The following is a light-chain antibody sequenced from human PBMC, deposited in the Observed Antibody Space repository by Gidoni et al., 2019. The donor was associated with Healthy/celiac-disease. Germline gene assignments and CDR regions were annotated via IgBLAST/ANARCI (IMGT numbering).Light chain of an antibody. J-gene: IGLJ3*02. CDR1: SSDVGGYNY. CDR3: CSYAGSYTWV. V-gene: IGLV2-11*01. Sequence: QSALTHPRSVSGPPGQSVTIPCTGTSSDVGGYNYVPWYQQHPGKAPKLMIYDVSKRPSGVPDRFSGSKSGNTASLTISGLQAEDEADYYCCSYAGSYTWVFGGGTKLTVL. CDR2: DVS.